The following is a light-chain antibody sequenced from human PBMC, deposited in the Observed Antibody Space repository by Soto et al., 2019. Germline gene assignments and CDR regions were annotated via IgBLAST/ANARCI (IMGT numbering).Light chain of an antibody. V-gene: IGKV2D-29*02. CDR3: MQSIHLPRT. J-gene: IGKJ1*01. Sequence: DIVMTQTPLSLSVTPGQPASISCKSSQSLIHSDGKTYLYWYLQKPGQSPQPLIHEVSNRFTVVPDRFSGSGSGTDCTLKISRVGAEYVGVYYCMQSIHLPRTFGQGPKVEIK. CDR2: EVS. CDR1: QSLIHSDGKTY.